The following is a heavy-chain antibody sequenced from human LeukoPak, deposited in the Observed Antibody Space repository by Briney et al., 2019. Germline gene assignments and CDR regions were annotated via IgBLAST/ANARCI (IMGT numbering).Heavy chain of an antibody. V-gene: IGHV3-7*04. CDR1: GFPFSSYW. CDR3: TRVGYIDEGIDY. D-gene: IGHD5-24*01. CDR2: IKQDGSKK. J-gene: IGHJ4*02. Sequence: RGPLRLSCVASGFPFSSYWMTWVRQAPGKGLEWVANIKQDGSKKSYVDSVKGRFTISRDNAKNSLYLQMNSLRAEDTAIYYCTRVGYIDEGIDYWGQGTLVTVSS.